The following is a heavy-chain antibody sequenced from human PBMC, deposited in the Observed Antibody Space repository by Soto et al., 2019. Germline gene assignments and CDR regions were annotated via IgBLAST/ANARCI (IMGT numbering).Heavy chain of an antibody. J-gene: IGHJ4*02. CDR1: GYSFTSYW. CDR3: ARRHYYDSSGYYF. D-gene: IGHD3-22*01. CDR2: IDPSDSYT. Sequence: GESLKISCKGSGYSFTSYWISWVRQMPGKGLEWMGRIDPSDSYTNYSPSFQGHVTISADKSISTAYLQWSSLKASGTAMYYCARRHYYDSSGYYFWGQGTLVTVSS. V-gene: IGHV5-10-1*01.